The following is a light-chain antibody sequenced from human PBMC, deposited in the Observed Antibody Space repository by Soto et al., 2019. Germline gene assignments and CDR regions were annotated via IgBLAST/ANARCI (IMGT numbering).Light chain of an antibody. Sequence: QSALTQPASVSGSPGQSITVSCTGSSSDVGGHNYVSWYQHHPGKAPKLMIYEVTKRPSGVSNRFSGSKSGNTASLTISGLQAEDEAEYYCGSYTSASTPYVFGTGTKLTVL. V-gene: IGLV2-14*01. J-gene: IGLJ1*01. CDR2: EVT. CDR3: GSYTSASTPYV. CDR1: SSDVGGHNY.